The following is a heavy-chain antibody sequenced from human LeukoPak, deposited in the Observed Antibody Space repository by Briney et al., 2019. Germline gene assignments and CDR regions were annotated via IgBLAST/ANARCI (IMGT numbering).Heavy chain of an antibody. D-gene: IGHD3-9*01. CDR3: AKDGARYFDWPHWFDP. J-gene: IGHJ5*02. CDR1: GFTFSNFG. Sequence: GGSLRLSCAASGFTFSNFGMHWVRQAPGKGLEWVTFIRYDGRNKYYADSVKGRFTISRDNSKNTLYLQMNSLRAEDTAVYYCAKDGARYFDWPHWFDPWGQGTLVTVSS. V-gene: IGHV3-30*02. CDR2: IRYDGRNK.